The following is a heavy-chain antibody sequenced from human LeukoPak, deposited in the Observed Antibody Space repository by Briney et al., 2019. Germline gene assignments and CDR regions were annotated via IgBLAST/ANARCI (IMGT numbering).Heavy chain of an antibody. D-gene: IGHD3-22*01. CDR2: IIPIFGTA. J-gene: IGHJ4*02. V-gene: IGHV1-69*05. CDR1: GGTFSSYA. CDR3: ARPIHDSKAFDY. Sequence: WASVKVSCKASGGTFSSYAISWVRQAPGQGLEWMGGIIPIFGTANYAQKFKGRVTITTDESTSTAYMELSSLRSEDTAVYYCARPIHDSKAFDYWGQGTLVTVSS.